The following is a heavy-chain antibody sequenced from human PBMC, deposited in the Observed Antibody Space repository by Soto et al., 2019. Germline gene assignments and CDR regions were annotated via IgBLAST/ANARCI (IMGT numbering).Heavy chain of an antibody. Sequence: ASLQVSCQASLYTFPTCDIHCVRQAPGRGLEWMGWMNPYTGKTGNAQRFQGRVTMTRDTSISTAYMEVSSLRSEDTGVYYCVRRKERSGPHYCDAWGQGTRVPVS. CDR2: MNPYTGKT. V-gene: IGHV1-8*02. J-gene: IGHJ4*02. D-gene: IGHD6-25*01. CDR1: LYTFPTCD. CDR3: VRRKERSGPHYCDA.